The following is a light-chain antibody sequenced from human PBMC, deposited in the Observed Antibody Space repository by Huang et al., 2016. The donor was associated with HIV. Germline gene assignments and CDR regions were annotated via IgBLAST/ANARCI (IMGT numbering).Light chain of an antibody. V-gene: IGKV3-15*01. Sequence: IVTTQSPATLSVSPGERATLCCRASQSVSSNLAWYQQKPGQAPRLLIDGAATRATGSPARFSGSGSGTEFTLTISSLQSEDFAVYYCQQYNNWPSTFGEGTRLEIK. J-gene: IGKJ5*01. CDR3: QQYNNWPST. CDR2: GAA. CDR1: QSVSSN.